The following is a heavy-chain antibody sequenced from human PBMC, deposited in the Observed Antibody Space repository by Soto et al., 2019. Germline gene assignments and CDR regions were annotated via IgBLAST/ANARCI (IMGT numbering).Heavy chain of an antibody. D-gene: IGHD3-16*01. CDR1: GGSFSSYA. CDR2: IIPTFGTP. J-gene: IGHJ3*02. Sequence: QVQLVQSGAEVKKPGSSVKVSCKASGGSFSSYAISWVRQAPGQGLEWMDGIIPTFGTPNYAQKFQGRVTITADESTSTAYMELSSLRSEDTAVYYCANSAYYDYVWGSYWDAFDIWGQGTMVTVST. CDR3: ANSAYYDYVWGSYWDAFDI. V-gene: IGHV1-69*01.